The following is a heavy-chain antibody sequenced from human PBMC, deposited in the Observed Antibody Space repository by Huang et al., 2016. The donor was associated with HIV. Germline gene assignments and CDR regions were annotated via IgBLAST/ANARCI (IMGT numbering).Heavy chain of an antibody. Sequence: QVQLVQSGAEVRKPGSSVKVSCRASGGSFNNFGINWVRQAPGQGLEWMGGRIPGFGTRNDAHGFQGRVTITADETTGVVYMELSSLRSDDTAVYFCAKRGGAWGSPYAFDLWGPGTMVTVSS. CDR3: AKRGGAWGSPYAFDL. D-gene: IGHD3-16*01. J-gene: IGHJ3*01. CDR2: RIPGFGTR. CDR1: GGSFNNFG. V-gene: IGHV1-69*13.